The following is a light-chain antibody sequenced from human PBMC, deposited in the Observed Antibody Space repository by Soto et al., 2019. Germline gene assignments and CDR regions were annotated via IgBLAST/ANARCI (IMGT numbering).Light chain of an antibody. CDR2: DVS. V-gene: IGLV2-14*01. Sequence: QSALTQPASVSGSPGQSITISCTGTSSDVGGYNYVSWYQQHPGKAPKLMIYDVSNRPSGVSNRFSGSKSGNTASLTISGLQAEDEADYYCSSYTSISTVVFGGGTQLT. CDR1: SSDVGGYNY. CDR3: SSYTSISTVV. J-gene: IGLJ2*01.